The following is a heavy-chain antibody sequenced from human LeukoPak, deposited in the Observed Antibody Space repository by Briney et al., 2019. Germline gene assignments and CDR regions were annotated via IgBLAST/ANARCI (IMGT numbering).Heavy chain of an antibody. CDR2: IYYSGNT. Sequence: SETLSLTCTVSGGSISNYYWSWIRQPPGKGLEWIGYIYYSGNTNYNPSLKSRVTISVDTSKNQFSLKLSSVTAADTAVYYCARASRHFDYWGQGTLVTVSS. V-gene: IGHV4-59*01. J-gene: IGHJ4*02. CDR1: GGSISNYY. CDR3: ARASRHFDY.